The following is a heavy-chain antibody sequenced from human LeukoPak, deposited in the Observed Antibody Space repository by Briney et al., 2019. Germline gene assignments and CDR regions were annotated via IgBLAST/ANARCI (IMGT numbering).Heavy chain of an antibody. Sequence: GASVKVSCKASGYTFTSYAMHWVCLAPGQRLEWMGWINAGNGNTKYSQKFQGRVTITRDTSASTAYMELSSLRSEDTAVYYCARVGPHGLRDSSGPSWGQGTMVTVSS. V-gene: IGHV1-3*01. CDR1: GYTFTSYA. CDR3: ARVGPHGLRDSSGPS. J-gene: IGHJ3*01. CDR2: INAGNGNT. D-gene: IGHD3-22*01.